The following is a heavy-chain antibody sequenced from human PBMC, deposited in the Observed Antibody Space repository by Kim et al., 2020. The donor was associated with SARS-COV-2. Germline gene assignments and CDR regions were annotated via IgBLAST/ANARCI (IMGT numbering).Heavy chain of an antibody. V-gene: IGHV4-31*03. D-gene: IGHD3-16*02. CDR1: GGSISSGGYY. CDR3: ARAXRGGVITFGGVISGGXXX. J-gene: IGHJ4*02. CDR2: IYYSGST. Sequence: SETLSLTCTVSGGSISSGGYYWSWIRQHPGKGLEWIGYIYYSGSTYYNPSLKXRXTISVDTSKNQFSLKLSSVTAADTAVYYCARAXRGGVITFGGVISGGXXXWGQGXXVTVSS.